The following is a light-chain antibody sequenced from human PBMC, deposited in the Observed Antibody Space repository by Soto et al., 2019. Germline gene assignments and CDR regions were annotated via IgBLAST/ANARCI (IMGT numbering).Light chain of an antibody. CDR2: QTS. J-gene: IGKJ1*01. V-gene: IGKV3-11*01. Sequence: EIVLTQSPATLSSFPGDRVTLSCRASQYINTRLAWYQHRPGQAPRLLIYQTSLRAAGIPARFRASGSGTDFTLTISDVQREDFALYYCHQRQSWPRTFGQGTKVDIK. CDR3: HQRQSWPRT. CDR1: QYINTR.